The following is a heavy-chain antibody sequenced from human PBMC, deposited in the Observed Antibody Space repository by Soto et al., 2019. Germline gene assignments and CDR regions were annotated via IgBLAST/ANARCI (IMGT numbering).Heavy chain of an antibody. CDR2: IDTSGTT. CDR1: GCSISSYY. Sequence: PSEILSLPCPVSGCSISSYYCSWIRQSAGKGLEWIGRIDTSGTTNYNPSLKNRVTMSVDASKSQFSLKLSSVTAADTAVYYCARGPRGYVYYHGMDVWGQGTPVTVSS. J-gene: IGHJ6*02. CDR3: ARGPRGYVYYHGMDV. D-gene: IGHD3-10*01. V-gene: IGHV4-4*07.